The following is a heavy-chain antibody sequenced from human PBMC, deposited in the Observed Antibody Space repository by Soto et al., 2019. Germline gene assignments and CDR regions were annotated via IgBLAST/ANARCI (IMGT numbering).Heavy chain of an antibody. CDR2: IYSNGDT. CDR1: GGSISSGDYY. J-gene: IGHJ4*02. V-gene: IGHV4-31*03. CDR3: ARAPPRGVVTFTHFDY. D-gene: IGHD4-4*01. Sequence: QVQLQESDPGLVKPSQTLSLTCTVSGGSISSGDYYWNWIRQHPGKGLEWIGYIYSNGDTYYNSSIKSRVSISLDTSKSQFSLKLSSVTAADTAVYYCARAPPRGVVTFTHFDYWGQGTLVTVSS.